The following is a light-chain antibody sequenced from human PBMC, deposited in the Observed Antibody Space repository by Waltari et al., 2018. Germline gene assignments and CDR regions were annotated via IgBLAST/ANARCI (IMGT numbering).Light chain of an antibody. Sequence: QSALTQPRSVSGSPGQSVTISCSGTSSDVGVYDFISWSHHHPGNAPKLMIYDVTNRPSGVPDRFSGSKSGNTASLTISGLQAEDEADYYCCSYAGTYFWVFGGGTKLTVL. J-gene: IGLJ3*02. CDR3: CSYAGTYFWV. V-gene: IGLV2-11*01. CDR1: SSDVGVYDF. CDR2: DVT.